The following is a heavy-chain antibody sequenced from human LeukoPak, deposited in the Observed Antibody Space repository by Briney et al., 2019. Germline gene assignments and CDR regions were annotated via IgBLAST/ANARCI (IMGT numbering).Heavy chain of an antibody. V-gene: IGHV4-59*01. CDR1: GGSISSYY. CDR2: IYYSGST. J-gene: IGHJ6*02. Sequence: PSETLSLTCTVTGGSISSYYWNWIRPPPGKGLEWIGYIYYSGSTNYKPSLKSRVTISVDMSKNQFSLKLSSVTAADTAVYYCAREDYYYYGMDVWGQGTTVTVSS. CDR3: AREDYYYYGMDV.